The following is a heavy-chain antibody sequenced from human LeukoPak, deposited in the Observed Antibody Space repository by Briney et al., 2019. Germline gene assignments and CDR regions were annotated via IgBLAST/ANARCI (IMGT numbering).Heavy chain of an antibody. Sequence: PGGSLRLSCAASGFTFSSYSMNWVRQAPGKGLEWVSSISSSSSYIYYADSVKGRFTISRDNAKNSLYLQMNSLRAEDTAVYYCARDGLFSSGFDYWGQGTLVTVSS. D-gene: IGHD6-19*01. V-gene: IGHV3-21*01. J-gene: IGHJ4*02. CDR2: ISSSSSYI. CDR1: GFTFSSYS. CDR3: ARDGLFSSGFDY.